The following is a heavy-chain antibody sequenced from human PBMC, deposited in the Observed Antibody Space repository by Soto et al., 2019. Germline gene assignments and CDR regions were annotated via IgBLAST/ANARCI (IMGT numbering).Heavy chain of an antibody. J-gene: IGHJ4*02. Sequence: SETLSLTCTVSGGSIRSGGYYWSWIRQHPGKGLEWIGYIYYSGSTYYNPSLKSRVTISVDTSKNQFSLKLNSVTVADTAVYYCATQMVTVPPYFDYWGQGTLVTVS. CDR2: IYYSGST. V-gene: IGHV4-31*03. D-gene: IGHD2-15*01. CDR3: ATQMVTVPPYFDY. CDR1: GGSIRSGGYY.